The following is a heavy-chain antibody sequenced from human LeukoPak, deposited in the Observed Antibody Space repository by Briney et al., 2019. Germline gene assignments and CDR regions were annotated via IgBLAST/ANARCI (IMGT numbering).Heavy chain of an antibody. CDR3: ARNTKRWGHYYYYGMDV. J-gene: IGHJ6*02. CDR2: IIPILGIA. CDR1: GGTFSSYA. Sequence: SVKVSCKASGGTFSSYAISWVRQAPGQGLEWMGRIIPILGIANYAQKFQGRVTITADKFTSTAYMELSSLRSEDTAVYYCARNTKRWGHYYYYGMDVWGQGTTVTVSS. V-gene: IGHV1-69*04. D-gene: IGHD3-16*01.